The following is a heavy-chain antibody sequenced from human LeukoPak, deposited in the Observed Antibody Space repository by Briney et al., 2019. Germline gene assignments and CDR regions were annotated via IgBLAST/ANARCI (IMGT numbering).Heavy chain of an antibody. Sequence: GRSLRLSRAASGFTFSSYSMNWVRQAPGKGLEWVSSISSRSSYIYYADSVKGRFTISRDNAKNSLYLQMNSLRAEDTAVYYCARERGGKQQLVFDYWGQGTLVTVSS. CDR1: GFTFSSYS. CDR3: ARERGGKQQLVFDY. CDR2: ISSRSSYI. V-gene: IGHV3-21*01. J-gene: IGHJ4*02. D-gene: IGHD6-13*01.